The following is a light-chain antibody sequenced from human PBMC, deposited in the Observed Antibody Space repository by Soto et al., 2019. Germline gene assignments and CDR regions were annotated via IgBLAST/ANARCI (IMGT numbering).Light chain of an antibody. CDR2: KAS. J-gene: IGKJ4*01. CDR3: QQYYSYPLT. CDR1: QSISSW. V-gene: IGKV1-5*03. Sequence: DIQMTQSPSTLSASVGDRVTITCRASQSISSWLAWYQQKPGKAPKLLIYKASTLQSGVPSRFSGSGSGTEFPLTISSLQPDDFATYSCQQYYSYPLTFGGGTKVEIK.